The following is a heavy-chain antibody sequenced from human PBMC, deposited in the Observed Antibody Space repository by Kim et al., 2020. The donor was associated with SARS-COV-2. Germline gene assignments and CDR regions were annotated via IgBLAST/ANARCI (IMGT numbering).Heavy chain of an antibody. J-gene: IGHJ4*02. CDR3: ARDGYNWPDS. D-gene: IGHD1-20*01. CDR1: GLTCSGYS. Sequence: GGSLRLSCVGSGLTCSGYSMSWVRQAPGKGLEWVSYISSSSSTIYYADSVKGRFTISRDNAKNSLYLHMNSLRDEDTAVYYCARDGYNWPDSWGQGTLVTVSS. CDR2: ISSSSSTI. V-gene: IGHV3-48*02.